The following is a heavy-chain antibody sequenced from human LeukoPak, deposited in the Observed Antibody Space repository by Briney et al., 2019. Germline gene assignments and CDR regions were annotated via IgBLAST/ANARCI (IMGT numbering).Heavy chain of an antibody. CDR1: GFTVSSYY. J-gene: IGHJ4*02. CDR2: IYSDGRT. CDR3: GRGRPNYYCDY. V-gene: IGHV3-53*01. Sequence: GGSLRLSCAASGFTVSSYYLPWVRQAPGKGLEWVSVIYSDGRTFYAASVKRRFTISRGDTKNTPYLLKNNRLAEDIAAYYCGRGRPNYYCDYWGQGTLVTVS. D-gene: IGHD1-7*01.